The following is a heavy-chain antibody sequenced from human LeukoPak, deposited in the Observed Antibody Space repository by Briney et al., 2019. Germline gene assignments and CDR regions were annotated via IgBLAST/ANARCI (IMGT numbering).Heavy chain of an antibody. CDR3: AKDSTMIVVVIPDY. CDR1: GFTFSSYA. D-gene: IGHD3-22*01. J-gene: IGHJ4*02. CDR2: ISGSGGST. V-gene: IGHV3-23*01. Sequence: GGSLRLSCAASGFTFSSYAMSWVRQAPGKGLEWVSAISGSGGSTYYADSVKGRFTISRDNSKNTLYLQMNSLRAEDTAVYYCAKDSTMIVVVIPDYWGQGTLVTVSS.